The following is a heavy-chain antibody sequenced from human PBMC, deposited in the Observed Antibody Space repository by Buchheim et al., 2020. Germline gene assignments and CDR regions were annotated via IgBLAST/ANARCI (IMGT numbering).Heavy chain of an antibody. D-gene: IGHD2-2*01. J-gene: IGHJ5*02. Sequence: QVQLVESGGGVVQPGRSLRLSCAASGFTFSSYAMHWVRQAPGKGLEWVAVISYDGSNKYYADSVKGRFTISRDNSKNTLYLQMNSLRAEDTAVYYCARDRTTNECTSCYSAGWFDPWGQGTL. CDR3: ARDRTTNECTSCYSAGWFDP. V-gene: IGHV3-30-3*01. CDR2: ISYDGSNK. CDR1: GFTFSSYA.